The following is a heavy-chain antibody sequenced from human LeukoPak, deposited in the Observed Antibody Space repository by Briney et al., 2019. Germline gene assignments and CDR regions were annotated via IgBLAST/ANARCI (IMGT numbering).Heavy chain of an antibody. Sequence: GGPLRLSCEAYGFSLNSYWMHWVRQAPGEGPVWVSRISVDGRSTAYADSVKGRFTISRDNAKNTLYLGMNSLRADDTAVYYCATQGYSTGWYFFDNWGRGSRVIVSS. D-gene: IGHD6-13*01. J-gene: IGHJ4*02. CDR2: ISVDGRST. V-gene: IGHV3-74*03. CDR3: ATQGYSTGWYFFDN. CDR1: GFSLNSYW.